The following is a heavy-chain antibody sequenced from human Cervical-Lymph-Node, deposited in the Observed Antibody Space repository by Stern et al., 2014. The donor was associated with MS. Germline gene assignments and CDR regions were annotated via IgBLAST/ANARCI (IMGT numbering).Heavy chain of an antibody. D-gene: IGHD3-10*01. J-gene: IGHJ6*02. CDR3: ARDRLPPGASNNPWFREFSSRGNFNFYYFFGFDV. CDR1: GFTFTGYY. V-gene: IGHV1-2*06. Sequence: QVQLGQSGAEVKKPGASMKVSCKSSGFTFTGYYIHWVRQAPGQGLEWLGRINPNSGGTNTTQKFQGRVAMTRDTSISSAYLELSGLTSDDTAVYYCARDRLPPGASNNPWFREFSSRGNFNFYYFFGFDVWGQGTTVTVSS. CDR2: INPNSGGT.